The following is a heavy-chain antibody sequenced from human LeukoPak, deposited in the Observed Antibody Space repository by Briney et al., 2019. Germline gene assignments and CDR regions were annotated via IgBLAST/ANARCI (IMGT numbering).Heavy chain of an antibody. CDR2: ISGSGGTT. CDR1: GFTFSSSA. V-gene: IGHV3-23*01. J-gene: IGHJ6*02. CDR3: ARDIVVVVAAYYYYYGMDV. D-gene: IGHD2-15*01. Sequence: GGSLRLSCAASGFTFSSSAMSWVRQAPGKGLEWVSGISGSGGTTYHADSVKGRFTISRDNSNNTLYLQMNSLRAEDTAVYYCARDIVVVVAAYYYYYGMDVWGQGTTVTVSS.